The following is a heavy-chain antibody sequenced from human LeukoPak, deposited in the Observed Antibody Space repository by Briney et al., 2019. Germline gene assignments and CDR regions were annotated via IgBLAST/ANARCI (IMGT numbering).Heavy chain of an antibody. CDR1: GGSIGSSNW. CDR2: IYHSGST. V-gene: IGHV4-4*02. CDR3: ASKSWELVRIDY. J-gene: IGHJ4*02. D-gene: IGHD1-26*01. Sequence: SGTLSLTCAVSGGSIGSSNWWSWVRQPPGKGLEWIGEIYHSGSTNYNPSLKSRVNISVDKSKNQFSLKLSSVTAADTAVYYCASKSWELVRIDYWGQGTLVTVSS.